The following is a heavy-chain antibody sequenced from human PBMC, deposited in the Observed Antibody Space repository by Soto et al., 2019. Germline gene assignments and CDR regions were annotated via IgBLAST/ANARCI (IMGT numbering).Heavy chain of an antibody. V-gene: IGHV3-73*02. CDR2: IRSKANSYAT. CDR3: TRLLEVGVVPDAIEERSDY. D-gene: IGHD2-2*01. J-gene: IGHJ4*02. Sequence: EVQLVESGGGLVQPGGSLKLSCAASGFTFSGSAMHWVRQASGGGLEWVGRIRSKANSYATAYAASVKGRFTISRDESKHRAYGEMDRLTGEETAVYYCTRLLEVGVVPDAIEERSDYGGPGTLVAVCS. CDR1: GFTFSGSA.